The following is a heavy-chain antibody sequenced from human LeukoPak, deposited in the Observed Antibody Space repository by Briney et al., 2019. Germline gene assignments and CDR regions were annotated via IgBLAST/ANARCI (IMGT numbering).Heavy chain of an antibody. CDR2: IYYSGST. V-gene: IGHV4-31*03. CDR3: ARESMAALRGAFDI. D-gene: IGHD6-6*01. Sequence: SQTLSLTCTVSGGSISSGGYYWSWIRQHPGKGLEWIGYIYYSGSTYYNPSLKSRVTISVDTSKNQFSLKLSSVTAADTAVYYCARESMAALRGAFDIWGQGTMVTVSS. CDR1: GGSISSGGYY. J-gene: IGHJ3*02.